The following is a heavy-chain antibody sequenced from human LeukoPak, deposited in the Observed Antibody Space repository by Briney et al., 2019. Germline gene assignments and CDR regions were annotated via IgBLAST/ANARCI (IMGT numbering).Heavy chain of an antibody. CDR3: ARGGRSGSSWSDY. Sequence: PGGSLRLSCAASGFTFSSYSMNWVRQAPGKGLEWVSSISSSSSYIYYADSVKGRFTISRDNAKNSLYLQMNSLRAEDTAVYYCARGGRSGSSWSDYWGQGTLVTVSS. J-gene: IGHJ4*02. V-gene: IGHV3-21*01. CDR2: ISSSSSYI. CDR1: GFTFSSYS. D-gene: IGHD6-13*01.